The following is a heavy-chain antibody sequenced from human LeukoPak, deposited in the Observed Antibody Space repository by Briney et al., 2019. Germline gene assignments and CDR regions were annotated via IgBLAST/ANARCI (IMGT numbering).Heavy chain of an antibody. CDR1: GGTFSSYA. D-gene: IGHD5-18*01. J-gene: IGHJ4*02. V-gene: IGHV1-18*01. CDR3: AKDTAMVASSFDY. CDR2: MNPNSGNT. Sequence: ASVKVSCKASGGTFSSYAISWVRQAPGQGLEWMGGMNPNSGNTGYAQKLQGRVTMTTDTSTSTAYMELRSLRSDDTAVYYCAKDTAMVASSFDYWGQGTLVTVSS.